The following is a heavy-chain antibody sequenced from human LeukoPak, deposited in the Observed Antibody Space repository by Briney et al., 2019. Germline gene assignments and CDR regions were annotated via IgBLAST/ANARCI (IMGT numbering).Heavy chain of an antibody. CDR2: IYYSGST. CDR3: ARQSHDYDFWSGYYRMRAFDI. D-gene: IGHD3-3*01. V-gene: IGHV4-59*08. CDR1: GGSISSYY. Sequence: ASETLSLTCTVSGGSISSYYWSWIRQPPGKGLEWIGYIYYSGSTNYNPSLESRVTISVDTSKNQFSLKLSSVTAADTAVYYCARQSHDYDFWSGYYRMRAFDIWGQGTMVTVSS. J-gene: IGHJ3*02.